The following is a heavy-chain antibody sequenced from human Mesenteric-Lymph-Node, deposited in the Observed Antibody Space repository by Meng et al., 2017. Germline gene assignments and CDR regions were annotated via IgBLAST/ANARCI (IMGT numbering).Heavy chain of an antibody. V-gene: IGHV3-74*01. J-gene: IGHJ4*02. CDR3: VRQYSSGWYWGF. CDR2: INTDGSST. Sequence: GESLKISCAASGFTFSSSWMHWVRQAPGKGLVWVSHINTDGSSTTYADSVKGRFTISRDNAKNTLHLQMNSLRAEDTAVYYCVRQYSSGWYWGFWGQGTLVTVSS. CDR1: GFTFSSSW. D-gene: IGHD6-19*01.